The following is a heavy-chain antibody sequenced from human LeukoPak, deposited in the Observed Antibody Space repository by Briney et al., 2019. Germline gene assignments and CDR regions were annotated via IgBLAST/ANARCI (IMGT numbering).Heavy chain of an antibody. Sequence: DPSETLSLTCTVSGGSISSSSSYWGWIRQPPGKGLEWIGNIYYSGSTYYNPSLKSRVTISVDTSRNQFSLKLSSVTAADTAVYYCARLGGTYDAFDIWGQGTMVTVSS. CDR3: ARLGGTYDAFDI. D-gene: IGHD1-26*01. CDR1: GGSISSSSSY. J-gene: IGHJ3*02. CDR2: IYYSGST. V-gene: IGHV4-39*01.